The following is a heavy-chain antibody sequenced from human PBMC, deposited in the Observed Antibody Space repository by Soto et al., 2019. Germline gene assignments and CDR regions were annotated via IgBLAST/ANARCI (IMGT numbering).Heavy chain of an antibody. CDR1: AGSFSGYY. CDR2: INHGGSG. CDR3: ARGPYGLDV. Sequence: KTSETLSLTCAVYAGSFSGYYWSWIRQPPGKGLEWIGEINHGGSGNYNPSLKSRVIISEDTSKSQISLKLSSVTAADTSVYYCARGPYGLDVWGQGTTVTVSS. J-gene: IGHJ6*02. V-gene: IGHV4-34*01.